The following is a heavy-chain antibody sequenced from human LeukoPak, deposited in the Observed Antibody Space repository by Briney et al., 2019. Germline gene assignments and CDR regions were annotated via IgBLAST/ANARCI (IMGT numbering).Heavy chain of an antibody. V-gene: IGHV3-7*01. D-gene: IGHD4-11*01. CDR2: RKQGGSEI. CDR3: ARDRESESDSEGDY. Sequence: PGGSLRLSCSASGFTVSRFWMSWVRQAPGKGLEYLALRKQGGSEIYHMDSVKGLFTISRDDATNSLYLQMNSLRVEDTALYYCARDRESESDSEGDYWGQGTLVTVSS. CDR1: GFTVSRFW. J-gene: IGHJ4*02.